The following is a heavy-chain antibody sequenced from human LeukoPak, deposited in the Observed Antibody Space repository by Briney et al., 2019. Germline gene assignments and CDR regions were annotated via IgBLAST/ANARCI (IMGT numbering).Heavy chain of an antibody. Sequence: ASVKVSCKASGYTFTSYGISWVRQAPGQGLEWMGWISAYNGNTNYAQKLQGRVTMTRDTSTSKDYMELRSLRSAATAVYFCETEGDPTENWFDPWGQGTLVTVSS. J-gene: IGHJ5*02. CDR1: GYTFTSYG. V-gene: IGHV1-18*01. D-gene: IGHD2-21*02. CDR3: ETEGDPTENWFDP. CDR2: ISAYNGNT.